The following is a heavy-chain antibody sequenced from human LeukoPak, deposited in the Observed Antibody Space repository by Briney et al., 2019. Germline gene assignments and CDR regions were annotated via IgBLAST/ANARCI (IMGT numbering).Heavy chain of an antibody. Sequence: GGSLRLSCAASGLAFSSYAMSWVRQAPGKGLEWVSVITASGSYTNYADFVKGRFTISRDDSKNTPYLQMNSLRAEDTAVYYCAKARQWLEYYYYGMDVWGQGTTVTVSS. J-gene: IGHJ6*02. V-gene: IGHV3-23*01. CDR3: AKARQWLEYYYYGMDV. D-gene: IGHD6-19*01. CDR2: ITASGSYT. CDR1: GLAFSSYA.